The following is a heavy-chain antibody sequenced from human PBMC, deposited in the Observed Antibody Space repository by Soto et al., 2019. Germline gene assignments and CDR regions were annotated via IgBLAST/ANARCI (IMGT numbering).Heavy chain of an antibody. CDR1: GFTFSSYW. D-gene: IGHD6-6*01. V-gene: IGHV3-7*01. CDR3: ARDLSSSDY. J-gene: IGHJ4*02. CDR2: IKQDGSEK. Sequence: GGSLRLSCAAPGFTFSSYWMSWVRQAPGKGLEWVANIKQDGSEKYYVDSVKGRFTISRDNAKNSLYLQMNSLRAEDTAVYYCARDLSSSDYWGQGTLVTVSS.